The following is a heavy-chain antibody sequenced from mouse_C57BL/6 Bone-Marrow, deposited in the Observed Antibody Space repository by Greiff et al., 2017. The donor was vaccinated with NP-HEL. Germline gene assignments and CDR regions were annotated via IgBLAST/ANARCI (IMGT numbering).Heavy chain of an antibody. CDR2: ISSGGSYT. J-gene: IGHJ1*03. Sequence: EVQLVESGGDLVKPGGSLKLSCAASGFTFSSYGMSWVRQTPDKRLEWVATISSGGSYTYYPDSVKGRFTISRDNAKNTLYLQMSSLKSEDTAMYYCARRRNWYFDVWGTGTTVTVSS. CDR1: GFTFSSYG. V-gene: IGHV5-6*01. CDR3: ARRRNWYFDV.